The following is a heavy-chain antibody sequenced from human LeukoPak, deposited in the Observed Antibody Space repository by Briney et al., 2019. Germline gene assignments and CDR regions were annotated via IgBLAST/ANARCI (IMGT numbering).Heavy chain of an antibody. J-gene: IGHJ4*02. CDR1: GGSISSGDYY. Sequence: TLSLTCTVSGGSISSGDYYCSWMRQPPGKGLEWIGYIYNSGSTYHNPSLKSRVTISVDTSKNQFSLKLSSVTAADTAVYYCARGLKVLDYWGQGTLVTVSS. CDR2: IYNSGST. D-gene: IGHD2-21*02. CDR3: ARGLKVLDY. V-gene: IGHV4-30-4*01.